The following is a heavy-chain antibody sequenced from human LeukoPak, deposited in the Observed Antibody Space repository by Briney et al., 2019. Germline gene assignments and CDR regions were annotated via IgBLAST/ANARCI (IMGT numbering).Heavy chain of an antibody. D-gene: IGHD3-22*01. CDR3: ARHDSSGYYYVY. J-gene: IGHJ4*02. CDR1: GGSISSYY. V-gene: IGHV4-59*08. Sequence: SETLSLTCTASGGSISSYYWSWIRQPPGKGLEWIGYIYSSGSTNYNPSLKSRATISVDTSKNQFSLKLSSVTAADTAVYYCARHDSSGYYYVYWGQGTLVTVSS. CDR2: IYSSGST.